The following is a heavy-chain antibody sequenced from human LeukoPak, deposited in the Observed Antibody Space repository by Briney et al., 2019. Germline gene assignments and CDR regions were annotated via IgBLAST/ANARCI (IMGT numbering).Heavy chain of an antibody. CDR1: GGTFSSYT. D-gene: IGHD6-6*01. V-gene: IGHV1-69*04. CDR2: IIPILGIA. Sequence: SVKVSCKTSGGTFSSYTISWVRQAPGQGLKWMGRIIPILGIANYAQKFQGRVTITADKSTSTAYMELSSLRSEDTAVYYCARDDSTSYYYFDYWGQGTLVTVSS. J-gene: IGHJ4*02. CDR3: ARDDSTSYYYFDY.